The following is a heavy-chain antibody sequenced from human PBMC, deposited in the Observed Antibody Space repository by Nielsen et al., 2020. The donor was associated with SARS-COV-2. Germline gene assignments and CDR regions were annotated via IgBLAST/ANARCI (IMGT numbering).Heavy chain of an antibody. J-gene: IGHJ6*03. V-gene: IGHV3-53*01. D-gene: IGHD5-18*01. CDR2: IYSGGST. Sequence: GESLKISCAASGFTVSGNHMNWVRQAPGKGLEWVSVIYSGGSTYYADSVKGRFTISRDNSKNTLYLQMNSLRAEDTAVYYCARGRGYSYGYHYMDVWGKGTTVTVSS. CDR3: ARGRGYSYGYHYMDV. CDR1: GFTVSGNH.